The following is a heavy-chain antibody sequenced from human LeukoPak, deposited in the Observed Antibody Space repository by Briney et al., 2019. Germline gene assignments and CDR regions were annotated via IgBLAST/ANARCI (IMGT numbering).Heavy chain of an antibody. Sequence: SETLSLTCTVSGGSITGSSYYWGWVRQPPGRGLEWIGNVYYSGNTYYNPSLKSQFTVSVDTSKNQFSLKLNSVTATDTAVYYCAPRAKGYSRGNTDAFDSWSQGTMVTVSS. CDR3: APRAKGYSRGNTDAFDS. CDR2: VYYSGNT. CDR1: GGSITGSSYY. J-gene: IGHJ3*02. D-gene: IGHD3-22*01. V-gene: IGHV4-39*01.